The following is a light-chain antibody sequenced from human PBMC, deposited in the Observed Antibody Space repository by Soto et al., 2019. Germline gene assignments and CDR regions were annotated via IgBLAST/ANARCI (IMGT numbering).Light chain of an antibody. CDR2: KVS. V-gene: IGKV2-30*01. J-gene: IGKJ3*01. CDR3: MQGTHWPFT. Sequence: DVVMTRSPLSLPVTLGQPASISCRSSQSLVYSDGNTYLSWFQQRPGQSPRRLIYKVSNRDSGVPDRFSGSGSGTDFTLKISRVEAEDVGIYYCMQGTHWPFTFGPGTKVDIK. CDR1: QSLVYSDGNTY.